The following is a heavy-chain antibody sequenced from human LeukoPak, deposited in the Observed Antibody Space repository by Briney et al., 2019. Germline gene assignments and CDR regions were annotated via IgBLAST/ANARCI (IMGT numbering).Heavy chain of an antibody. D-gene: IGHD2-2*02. Sequence: PGGSLRLSCAASGFTFSSYGMHCVRQAPGKGLEWVADISYDGSNKYYADSVKGRFTISRDNSKNTLYLQMNSLRAEDTAVYYCAKEFGYCSSTSCYMLLYYYYGMDVWGKGTTVTVSS. CDR2: ISYDGSNK. CDR1: GFTFSSYG. J-gene: IGHJ6*04. CDR3: AKEFGYCSSTSCYMLLYYYYGMDV. V-gene: IGHV3-30*18.